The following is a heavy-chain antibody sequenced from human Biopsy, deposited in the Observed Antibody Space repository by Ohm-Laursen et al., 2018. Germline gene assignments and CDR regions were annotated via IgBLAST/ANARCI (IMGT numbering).Heavy chain of an antibody. V-gene: IGHV4-34*01. CDR1: GGSFSGYY. J-gene: IGHJ5*02. CDR3: ARHPTGFWFDP. CDR2: INHSGST. Sequence: TLSLTCDVFGGSFSGYYWSWIRQPPGKGLEWIGEINHSGSTNYNPSLKSRVTISVDTSKNQFSLKLSSVTAADTAVYYCARHPTGFWFDPWGQGTLVIVSS.